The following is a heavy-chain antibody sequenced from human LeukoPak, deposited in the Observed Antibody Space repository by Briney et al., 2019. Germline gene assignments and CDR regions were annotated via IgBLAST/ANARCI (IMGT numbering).Heavy chain of an antibody. Sequence: SETLSLTCTVSGGSISSHYWSWIRQPPGKGLEWIGYIYYSGSTNYNPSLKSRVTISVDTSKNQFSLKLSSVAAADTAVYYCARATEPDYDFWSGYYPWFDPWGQGTLVTVSS. CDR2: IYYSGST. D-gene: IGHD3-3*01. CDR1: GGSISSHY. CDR3: ARATEPDYDFWSGYYPWFDP. V-gene: IGHV4-59*11. J-gene: IGHJ5*02.